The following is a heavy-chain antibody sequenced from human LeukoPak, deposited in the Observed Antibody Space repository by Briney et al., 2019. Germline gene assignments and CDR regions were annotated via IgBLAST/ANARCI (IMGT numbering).Heavy chain of an antibody. D-gene: IGHD3-3*01. CDR1: GFTFSSYW. CDR2: IKQDGSEK. V-gene: IGHV3-7*01. CDR3: AGESIYDFWSGYYNHGFDY. Sequence: GGSLRLSCAASGFTFSSYWMSWVRQAPGKGLEWVANIKQDGSEKYYVDSVKGRFTISRDNAKNSLYLQMNSLRAEDTAVYYCAGESIYDFWSGYYNHGFDYWAREPWSPSPQ. J-gene: IGHJ4*02.